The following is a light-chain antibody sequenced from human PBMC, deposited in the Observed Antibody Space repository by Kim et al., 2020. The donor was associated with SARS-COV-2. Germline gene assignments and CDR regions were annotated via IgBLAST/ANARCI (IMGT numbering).Light chain of an antibody. CDR2: GAS. J-gene: IGKJ4*01. V-gene: IGKV3-15*01. Sequence: EIRMTQSPATPSVSPGERATLSCRASQSVRGNLAWYQQKLGQAPRLLIYGASTRATGIPGRFSGSGSGTEFTLTIDSLQSEDSALYYCQHYNNLPLAFGGGTKVDIK. CDR3: QHYNNLPLA. CDR1: QSVRGN.